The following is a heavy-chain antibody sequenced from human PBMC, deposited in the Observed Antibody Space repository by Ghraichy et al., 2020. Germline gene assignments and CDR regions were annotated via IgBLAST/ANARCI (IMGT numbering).Heavy chain of an antibody. CDR3: ARDYYDSSRSYWSFDY. Sequence: SETLSLTCTVSGDSINRYYWSWIRQPPGKGLEWIGYIDYSGNTDYSPSLKSRVTISIDTSKNQFSLNLNSVTAADTAVYYCARDYYDSSRSYWSFDYWGQGTLVTVSS. D-gene: IGHD3-22*01. J-gene: IGHJ4*02. V-gene: IGHV4-59*01. CDR2: IDYSGNT. CDR1: GDSINRYY.